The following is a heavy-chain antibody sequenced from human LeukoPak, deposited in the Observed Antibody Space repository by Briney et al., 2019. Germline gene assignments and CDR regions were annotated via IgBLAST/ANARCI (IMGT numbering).Heavy chain of an antibody. Sequence: GESLKISCEASGYTFTTYWIGWVRQLPGKGLDWVGYIYPGDSNLGYNPSFQGQVTVSVDKSIATAYLQWSSLKVSDTGTYLCAAINRPSGLLYWGQGTPATVSS. CDR1: GYTFTTYW. V-gene: IGHV5-51*01. D-gene: IGHD3-10*01. J-gene: IGHJ4*02. CDR2: IYPGDSNL. CDR3: AAINRPSGLLY.